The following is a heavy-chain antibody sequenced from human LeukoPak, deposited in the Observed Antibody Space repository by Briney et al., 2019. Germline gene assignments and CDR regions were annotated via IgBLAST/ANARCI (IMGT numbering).Heavy chain of an antibody. V-gene: IGHV3-23*01. CDR3: AKGRDSSGRQYFQH. Sequence: GGSLRLSCAVSEFTFSSYAMSWVRQAPGKGLEWVSHISGSGGSTYYADSVKGRFTISRDNSMNTLYLQMNSLRAEDTAVYFCAKGRDSSGRQYFQHWGQGTLVTVSS. CDR1: EFTFSSYA. CDR2: ISGSGGST. D-gene: IGHD3-22*01. J-gene: IGHJ1*01.